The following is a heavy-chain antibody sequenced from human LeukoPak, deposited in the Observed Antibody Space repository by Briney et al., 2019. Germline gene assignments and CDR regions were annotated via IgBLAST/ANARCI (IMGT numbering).Heavy chain of an antibody. CDR1: GYTFTSYY. CDR3: ARVLRDSSGYYSGYFDY. V-gene: IGHV1-46*01. D-gene: IGHD3-22*01. Sequence: ASVKVSCRASGYTFTSYYMHWVRQAPGQGLEWMGIINPSGGSTSYAQKFQGRVTMTRDTSTNTVYMELSSLRSEDTAVYYCARVLRDSSGYYSGYFDYWGQGTLVTVSS. J-gene: IGHJ4*02. CDR2: INPSGGST.